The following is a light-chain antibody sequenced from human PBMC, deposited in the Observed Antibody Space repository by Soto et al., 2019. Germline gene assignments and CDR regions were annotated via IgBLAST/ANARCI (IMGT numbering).Light chain of an antibody. Sequence: QSVLTQPASVSGSPGQSITISCTGTSSDVGIYNYVSWYQQHPGKAPKLMIYQVTNRPSGVSNRFSGSKSGNTASLTISGLQAEDEADYYCSSYTGSTNYVFGTGPKVTVL. CDR1: SSDVGIYNY. V-gene: IGLV2-14*01. CDR2: QVT. J-gene: IGLJ1*01. CDR3: SSYTGSTNYV.